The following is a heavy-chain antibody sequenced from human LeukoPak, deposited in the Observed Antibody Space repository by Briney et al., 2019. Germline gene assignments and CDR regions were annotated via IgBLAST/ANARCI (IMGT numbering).Heavy chain of an antibody. CDR3: GRVSCGGNCYSLIGTFDI. D-gene: IGHD2-15*01. CDR2: ISGSGGST. V-gene: IGHV3-23*01. CDR1: GFTFSSYA. J-gene: IGHJ3*02. Sequence: GGSLRLSCAASGFTFSSYAMSWVRQAPGKGLEWVSAISGSGGSTYYADSVKGRFTISRDNSKNTLYLQMNSLRAEDTAVYYCGRVSCGGNCYSLIGTFDIWGQGTMVTVSS.